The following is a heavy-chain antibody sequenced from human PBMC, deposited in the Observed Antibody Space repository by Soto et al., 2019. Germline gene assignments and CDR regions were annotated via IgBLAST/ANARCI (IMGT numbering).Heavy chain of an antibody. Sequence: GGSLRLSCAASGFTFSSYGMHWVRQAPGKGLEWVAVISYDGSNKYYADSVKGRFTISRDNSKNTLYLQMNSLRAEDTAVYYCAKDRIVATTTRTYYYYYYGMDVWGQGTTVTVSS. D-gene: IGHD5-12*01. CDR3: AKDRIVATTTRTYYYYYYGMDV. CDR1: GFTFSSYG. J-gene: IGHJ6*02. V-gene: IGHV3-30*18. CDR2: ISYDGSNK.